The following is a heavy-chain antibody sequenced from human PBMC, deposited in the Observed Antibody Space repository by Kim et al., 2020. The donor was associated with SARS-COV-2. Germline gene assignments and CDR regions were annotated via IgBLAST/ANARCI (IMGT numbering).Heavy chain of an antibody. CDR2: KWYN. J-gene: IGHJ4*02. CDR3: ARKNYFDY. V-gene: IGHV6-1*01. Sequence: KWYNDYAVSVKSRITINPDTSKNQFSLQLNSVTPGDTAVYYCARKNYFDYWGQGTLVTVSS.